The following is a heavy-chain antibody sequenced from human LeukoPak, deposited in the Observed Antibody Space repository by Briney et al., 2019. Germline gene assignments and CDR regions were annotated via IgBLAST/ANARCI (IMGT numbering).Heavy chain of an antibody. V-gene: IGHV3-30*02. J-gene: IGHJ4*02. CDR2: IRYDGSNK. CDR1: GFTFSSYG. Sequence: PGGSLRLSCAASGFTFSSYGMHWARQAPGKGLEWVAFIRYDGSNKYYADSVKGRFTLSRHNSKNTLYLQMNSLRAEDTAVYYCAKATPRYGGAPGYFDYWGQGTLVTVSS. CDR3: AKATPRYGGAPGYFDY. D-gene: IGHD5-18*01.